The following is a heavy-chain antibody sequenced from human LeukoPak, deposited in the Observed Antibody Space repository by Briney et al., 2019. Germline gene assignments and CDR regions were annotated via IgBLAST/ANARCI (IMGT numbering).Heavy chain of an antibody. V-gene: IGHV4-39*01. J-gene: IGHJ4*02. Sequence: SETLSLTCAVYGGSFSGYYWGWTRQPPGKGLEWIGSISYSGTTYYNPSLKSRVTISVDTSKNQFSLKLNSVSAADTAVYYCARHYVTGVARGYSDYWGQGTLVTVSS. D-gene: IGHD3-10*01. CDR3: ARHYVTGVARGYSDY. CDR1: GGSFSGYY. CDR2: ISYSGTT.